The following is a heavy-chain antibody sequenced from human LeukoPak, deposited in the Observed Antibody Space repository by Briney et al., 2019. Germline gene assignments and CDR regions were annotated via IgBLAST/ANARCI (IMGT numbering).Heavy chain of an antibody. CDR1: GFTFSSYW. D-gene: IGHD3-10*01. CDR2: INQGGSEK. CDR3: AKDLGLKTYYYGSGSYYNARYYYFDY. V-gene: IGHV3-7*03. Sequence: GGSLRLSCAASGFTFSSYWMSWVRQAPEKGLEWVANINQGGSEKYYVDSVRGRFTISRDNAKNSLYLQMNSLRAEDTAVYYCAKDLGLKTYYYGSGSYYNARYYYFDYWGQGTLVTVSS. J-gene: IGHJ4*02.